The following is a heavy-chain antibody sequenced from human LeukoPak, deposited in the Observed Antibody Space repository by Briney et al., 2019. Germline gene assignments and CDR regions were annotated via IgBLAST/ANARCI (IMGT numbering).Heavy chain of an antibody. CDR3: ARGSNGDAFDI. CDR1: GFTFSVCS. J-gene: IGHJ3*02. CDR2: ISSRSSTI. D-gene: IGHD2-8*01. V-gene: IGHV3-48*04. Sequence: PGGSLRLSCAASGFTFSVCSMNWVRQAPGKGLEWLSYISSRSSTIYYADSVKGRFTISRDNAKNSLYLQMNSLRAEDTAVYYCARGSNGDAFDIWGQGTMVTVSS.